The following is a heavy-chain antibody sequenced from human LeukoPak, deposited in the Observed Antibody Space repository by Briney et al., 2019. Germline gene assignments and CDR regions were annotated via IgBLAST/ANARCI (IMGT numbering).Heavy chain of an antibody. V-gene: IGHV4-34*01. CDR1: GGSFSGYY. J-gene: IGHJ6*03. D-gene: IGHD3-10*01. CDR3: ARADYYGSGSYFYSSYYYYMDV. CDR2: INHSGST. Sequence: SETLSLTCAVDGGSFSGYYWNWIRQPPGKGLEWIGEINHSGSTNYNPSLKSRVTISVDTSKNQFSLKLSSVTAADTAVYYCARADYYGSGSYFYSSYYYYMDVWGKGTTVTISS.